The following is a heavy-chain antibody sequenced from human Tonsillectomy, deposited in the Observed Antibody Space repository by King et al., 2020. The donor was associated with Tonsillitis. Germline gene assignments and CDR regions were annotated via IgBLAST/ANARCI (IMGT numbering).Heavy chain of an antibody. J-gene: IGHJ4*02. CDR3: ARAYYYDTSRTSDY. V-gene: IGHV3-33*05. CDR2: ISYDGSNK. Sequence: VQLVESGGGVVQPGRSLRLSCAASGFTFSTYGIHWVRQAPGKGLEWVALISYDGSNKYYADPVRGRFTISRDTSKNTVYLQMNSLRAEDTAVYYCARAYYYDTSRTSDYWGQGTLITVSS. CDR1: GFTFSTYG. D-gene: IGHD3-22*01.